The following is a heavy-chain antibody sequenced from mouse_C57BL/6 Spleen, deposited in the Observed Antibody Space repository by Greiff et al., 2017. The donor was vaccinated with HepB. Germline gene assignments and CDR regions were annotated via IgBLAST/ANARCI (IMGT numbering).Heavy chain of an antibody. CDR2: TNPTNGRT. V-gene: IGHV1S81*02. Sequence: VQLQQPGAELVKAGASVKMSCKASGYTFTSYWMHWVKQRLGQGLEWFAETNPTNGRTYYNEKFKSKATLTVDKSSSTAYMLLSGPTFEESAVYYGARIKKIVATYFDYWGQGTTLTVSS. CDR3: ARIKKIVATYFDY. J-gene: IGHJ2*01. D-gene: IGHD1-1*01. CDR1: GYTFTSYW.